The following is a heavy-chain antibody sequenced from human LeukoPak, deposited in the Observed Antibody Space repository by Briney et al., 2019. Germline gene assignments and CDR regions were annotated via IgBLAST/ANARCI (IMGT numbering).Heavy chain of an antibody. CDR1: GYSFTSYW. J-gene: IGHJ4*02. V-gene: IGHV5-51*03. Sequence: PGESLKISCKASGYSFTSYWIAWVRQMPGKGLEWMVIIYPGDSDTTYSPPFQGQVTISADKSITTAYLQWNSLRASDTAMYYCARRGCYGGKALDYWGQGTLVTVSS. CDR3: ARRGCYGGKALDY. D-gene: IGHD2-2*01. CDR2: IYPGDSDT.